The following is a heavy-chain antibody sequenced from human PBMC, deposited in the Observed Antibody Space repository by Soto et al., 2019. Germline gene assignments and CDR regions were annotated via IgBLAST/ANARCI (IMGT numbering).Heavy chain of an antibody. D-gene: IGHD1-1*01. CDR1: GFTFSNYA. V-gene: IGHV3-23*01. J-gene: IGHJ4*02. CDR3: AKFGMATTKRSTPSYFDY. Sequence: GGSLRLSCTASGFTFSNYAMSWVRQAPGKGLEWVSSISGSGGGTYYADSVKGRFTFSRDNSKNTLYLQMSSLRAEETALYYCAKFGMATTKRSTPSYFDYWGQGALVTVPQ. CDR2: ISGSGGGT.